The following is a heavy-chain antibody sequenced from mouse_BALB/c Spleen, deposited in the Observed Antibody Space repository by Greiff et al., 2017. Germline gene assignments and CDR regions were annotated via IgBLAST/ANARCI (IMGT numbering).Heavy chain of an antibody. V-gene: IGHV5-6-5*01. J-gene: IGHJ4*01. CDR3: ARAGLRPRAMDY. CDR2: ISSGGST. D-gene: IGHD1-2*01. CDR1: GFTFSSYA. Sequence: EVKVEESGGGLVKPGGSLKLSCAASGFTFSSYAMSWVRQTPEKRLEWVASISSGGSTYYPDSVKGRFTISRDNARNILYLQMSSLRSEDTAMYYCARAGLRPRAMDYWGQGTSVTVSS.